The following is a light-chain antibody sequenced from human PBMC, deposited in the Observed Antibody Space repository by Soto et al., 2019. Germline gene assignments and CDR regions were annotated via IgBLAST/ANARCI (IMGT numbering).Light chain of an antibody. J-gene: IGKJ4*01. CDR1: QSVSSN. CDR3: QHYNNWPLT. CDR2: GAS. Sequence: EILMTQSPATLSVSPGERATLSCRASQSVSSNLAWYQQKPGQPPRLLIYGASTRATGIPARFSGSGSGTEFTLTNSSLLSEDCATYDCQHYNNWPLTLGGGTKVEIK. V-gene: IGKV3-15*01.